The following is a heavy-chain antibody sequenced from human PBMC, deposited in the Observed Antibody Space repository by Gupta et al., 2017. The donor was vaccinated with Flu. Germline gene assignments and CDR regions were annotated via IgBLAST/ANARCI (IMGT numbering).Heavy chain of an antibody. J-gene: IGHJ6*02. V-gene: IGHV4-61*02. D-gene: IGHD6-6*01. CDR1: GASISSGDHY. CDR2: IYASGST. CDR3: ARDNRVVSAYGMDV. Sequence: QVQLQESGPRLVKPSQTLSLTCTVSGASISSGDHYWSWIRQPAGKGLEWIGRIYASGSTTYNHTIKSRVSMSVDRSKNQYSLELKSVAAADSALDYCARDNRVVSAYGMDVWGQGTTVTVS.